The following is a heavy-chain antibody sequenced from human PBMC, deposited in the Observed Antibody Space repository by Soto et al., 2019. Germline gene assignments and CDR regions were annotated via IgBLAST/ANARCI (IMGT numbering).Heavy chain of an antibody. CDR1: GGSISSSSYY. Sequence: SETLSLTCTVSGGSISSSSYYWGWIRQPPGKGLEWIGSIYYSGSTYYNPSLKSRVTISVDTSKSQFSLKLSSVTAADTAVYYCARQGGGVIAVPSFWGQGTLVTVSS. V-gene: IGHV4-39*01. CDR2: IYYSGST. J-gene: IGHJ4*02. CDR3: ARQGGGVIAVPSF. D-gene: IGHD3-16*02.